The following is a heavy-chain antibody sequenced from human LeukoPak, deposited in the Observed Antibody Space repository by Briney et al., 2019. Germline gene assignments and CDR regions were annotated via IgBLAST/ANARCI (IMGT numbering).Heavy chain of an antibody. CDR1: GGTFSSYA. CDR2: IIPIFGTA. D-gene: IGHD1-1*01. V-gene: IGHV1-69*05. J-gene: IGHJ3*02. Sequence: ASVKVSCKASGGTFSSYAISWVRQAPGQGLEWMGGIIPIFGTANYAQKFQGRVTITTDESTSTAYMELSSLRSEDTAVYYCARAWNDGYDAFDIWGQGTMVTVSS. CDR3: ARAWNDGYDAFDI.